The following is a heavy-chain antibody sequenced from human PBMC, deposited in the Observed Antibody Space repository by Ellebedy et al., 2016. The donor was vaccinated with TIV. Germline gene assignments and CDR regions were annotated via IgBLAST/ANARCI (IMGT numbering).Heavy chain of an antibody. J-gene: IGHJ6*02. CDR1: GFTFSSYW. V-gene: IGHV3-74*01. D-gene: IGHD1-26*01. CDR2: INGDGSST. Sequence: GESLKISCAASGFTFSSYWMHWVRQGPGKGLVWVSRINGDGSSTSYADSVKGRFTISRDNAKNTLYLQMNSLTAEDTAVYYCARGASWELRAPYYYYGMDVWGQGTTVTVSS. CDR3: ARGASWELRAPYYYYGMDV.